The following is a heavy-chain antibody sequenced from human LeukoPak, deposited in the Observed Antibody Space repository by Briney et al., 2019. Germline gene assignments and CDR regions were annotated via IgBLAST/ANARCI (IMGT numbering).Heavy chain of an antibody. V-gene: IGHV4-59*01. D-gene: IGHD3-22*01. Sequence: SETLSHSCTVSGGSISSYYWSWIRQPPGKGLEWIGYIYYSGSTNYNPSLKSRVTISVDTSKNQFSLKLSSVTAADTAVYYCARHNYYDSSGFYTNRFDYSGQGT. CDR3: ARHNYYDSSGFYTNRFDY. CDR1: GGSISSYY. CDR2: IYYSGST. J-gene: IGHJ4*02.